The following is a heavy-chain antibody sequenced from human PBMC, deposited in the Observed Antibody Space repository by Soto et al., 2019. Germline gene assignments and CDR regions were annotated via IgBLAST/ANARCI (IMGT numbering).Heavy chain of an antibody. J-gene: IGHJ4*02. V-gene: IGHV1-18*01. CDR3: ARGGYGDY. D-gene: IGHD1-1*01. CDR2: ISAHNGNT. Sequence: QVHLVQSGAEVKKPGASVKVSCKGSGYTFTSYGITWVRQAPGQGLEWMGWISAHNGNTDYAQKRQGRVTVTRDTSTSTASMELKSMRSGDTAVYYCARGGYGDYWGPGARVTVSS. CDR1: GYTFTSYG.